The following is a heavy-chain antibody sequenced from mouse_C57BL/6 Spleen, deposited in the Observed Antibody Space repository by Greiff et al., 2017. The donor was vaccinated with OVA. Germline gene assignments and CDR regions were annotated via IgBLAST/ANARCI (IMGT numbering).Heavy chain of an antibody. CDR3: AREGGGYFDV. J-gene: IGHJ1*03. Sequence: VKLVESGAELVKPGASVKISCKASGYAFSSYWMNWVKKRPGKGLEWIGKIYPGDGDTNYNGKFKGKATLTADKSSSTAYMQLSSLTSEDSAVYFCAREGGGYFDVWGTGTTVTVSS. V-gene: IGHV1-80*01. CDR1: GYAFSSYW. CDR2: IYPGDGDT.